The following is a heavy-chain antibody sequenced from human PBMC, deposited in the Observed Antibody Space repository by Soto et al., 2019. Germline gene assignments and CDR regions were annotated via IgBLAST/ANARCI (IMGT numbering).Heavy chain of an antibody. CDR1: GYSFTNYC. V-gene: IGHV5-51*01. J-gene: IGHJ6*02. CDR3: ARRLYCSGGSCYSYYYSGMDV. Sequence: GESLKISCKGSGYSFTNYCIGWVLQMPWKGLEWMGIIYPGDSDTRYSPSFQGQVTISADKSISTAYLQWSSLRASDTAMYYCARRLYCSGGSCYSYYYSGMDVWGQGTTVTSP. CDR2: IYPGDSDT. D-gene: IGHD2-15*01.